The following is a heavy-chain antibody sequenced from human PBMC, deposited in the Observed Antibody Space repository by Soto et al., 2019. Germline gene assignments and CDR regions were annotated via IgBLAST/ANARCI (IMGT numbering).Heavy chain of an antibody. CDR1: GYTRTELS. V-gene: IGHV1-24*01. Sequence: GSVKVSCKVSGYTRTELSIHGGRQAPGEGLEWMGGFDLENGETIYAQRFQGRVTMTEESYADTPYMELSSLRSEDTAGYDCSTEVRGSNQFDHWGQGTMVTVSS. CDR2: FDLENGET. CDR3: STEVRGSNQFDH. D-gene: IGHD3-10*01. J-gene: IGHJ4*02.